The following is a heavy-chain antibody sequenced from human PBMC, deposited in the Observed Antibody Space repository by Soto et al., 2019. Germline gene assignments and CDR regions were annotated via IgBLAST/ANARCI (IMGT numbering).Heavy chain of an antibody. CDR2: IRSKANSYAT. Sequence: PGGSLRLSCAASGFTFSGSAMHWVRQASGKGLEWVGRIRSKANSYATAYAASVKGRFTISRDDSKNTAFLQLNSLKTEDTAVYYCTRAIVGATNSLYYYYYGMDVWGQGTTVTVSS. D-gene: IGHD1-26*01. V-gene: IGHV3-73*01. CDR1: GFTFSGSA. CDR3: TRAIVGATNSLYYYYYGMDV. J-gene: IGHJ6*02.